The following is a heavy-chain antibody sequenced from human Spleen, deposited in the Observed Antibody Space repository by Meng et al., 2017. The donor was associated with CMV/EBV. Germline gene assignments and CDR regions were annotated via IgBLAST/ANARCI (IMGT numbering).Heavy chain of an antibody. CDR2: ISTHNGNT. D-gene: IGHD3-3*01. CDR3: ARDGGYDFWSGYYARYKYYGMDV. CDR1: GYSLTDYG. J-gene: IGHJ6*02. V-gene: IGHV1-18*01. Sequence: ASVKVSCKASGYSLTDYGISWVRQAPGQGLEWMGWISTHNGNTKYTQKVKGRVIMTTDTSTSTAYMELRSLRSDDTAVYYCARDGGYDFWSGYYARYKYYGMDVWGQGTTVTVS.